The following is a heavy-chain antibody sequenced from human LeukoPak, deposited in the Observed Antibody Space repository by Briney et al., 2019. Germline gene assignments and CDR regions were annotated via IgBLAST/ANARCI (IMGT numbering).Heavy chain of an antibody. D-gene: IGHD3-10*01. CDR2: ISSSSSTI. J-gene: IGHJ4*02. Sequence: GGSLRLSCAASGFTFSSYSMNWVRQAPGKGLEWVSYISSSSSTIYYADSVKGRFTISRDNAKNSLYLQMNSLRAEDTAVYYCARDYYGSGSFPLHWGQGTLVTVSS. CDR1: GFTFSSYS. CDR3: ARDYYGSGSFPLH. V-gene: IGHV3-48*04.